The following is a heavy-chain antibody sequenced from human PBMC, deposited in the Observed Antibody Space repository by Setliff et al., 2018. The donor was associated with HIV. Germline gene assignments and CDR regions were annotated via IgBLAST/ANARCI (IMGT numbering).Heavy chain of an antibody. CDR2: IYQSGST. CDR3: ARHNSHGILGGAGGDFDI. D-gene: IGHD2-21*01. CDR1: GASISSSNSY. V-gene: IGHV4-39*01. Sequence: SETLSLTCAVYGASISSSNSYWGWIRQPPGKRLEWLGSIYQSGSTSYNPSLSSRLTISVDTSKNQFSLNLSSVTAADTALYYCARHNSHGILGGAGGDFDIWGQGTMVTVS. J-gene: IGHJ3*02.